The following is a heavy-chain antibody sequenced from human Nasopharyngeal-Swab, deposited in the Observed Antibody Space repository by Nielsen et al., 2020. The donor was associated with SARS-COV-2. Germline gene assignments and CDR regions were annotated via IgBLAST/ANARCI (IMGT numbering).Heavy chain of an antibody. D-gene: IGHD2-2*01. Sequence: RQAPGKGLEWIGEINHSGSTNYNPSLKSRVTISVDTSKNQFSLKLSSVTAADTAVYYCARIEDCSSTSCYDYFDYWGQRTLVTVSS. CDR3: ARIEDCSSTSCYDYFDY. CDR2: INHSGST. V-gene: IGHV4-34*01. J-gene: IGHJ4*02.